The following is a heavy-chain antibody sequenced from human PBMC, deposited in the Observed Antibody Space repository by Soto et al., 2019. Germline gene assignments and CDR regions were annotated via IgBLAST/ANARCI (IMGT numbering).Heavy chain of an antibody. Sequence: GGSLRLSCAASGFTFSSYSVNWVRQAPGQGLEWVSYISSGSKTIYYADSVKGRFTVSRDNAKNSQYLQMNSLRDEDTAIYYCAREDILGARSFDYWGQGTLVTSPQ. J-gene: IGHJ4*02. V-gene: IGHV3-48*02. CDR2: ISSGSKTI. CDR3: AREDILGARSFDY. CDR1: GFTFSSYS. D-gene: IGHD1-26*01.